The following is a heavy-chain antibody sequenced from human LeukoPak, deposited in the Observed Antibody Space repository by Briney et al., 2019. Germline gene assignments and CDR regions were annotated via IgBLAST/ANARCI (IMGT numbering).Heavy chain of an antibody. Sequence: GASVKVSCKASGYTFTGYYMHWVRQARGQGLEWMGRINPNSGGTNYAQKFQGRVTMTRDMSISTAYMELSRLRSDDTAVYYCARDMAVAADMDVWGKGTTVTVSS. J-gene: IGHJ6*04. CDR1: GYTFTGYY. D-gene: IGHD6-19*01. CDR2: INPNSGGT. CDR3: ARDMAVAADMDV. V-gene: IGHV1-2*06.